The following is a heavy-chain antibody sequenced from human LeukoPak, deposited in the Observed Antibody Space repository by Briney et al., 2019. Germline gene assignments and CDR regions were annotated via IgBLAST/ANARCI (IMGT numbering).Heavy chain of an antibody. Sequence: GESLKISCKASAYNFPGYWIGWVRQMPGKGLEWMGVIYPSDSDTRYSPSFQGQVTISADKSTNTAYLQWSSLNASDTAIYYCARGHYYGLGGGSYYFDYWGQGTLVTVSS. D-gene: IGHD3-10*01. CDR2: IYPSDSDT. CDR3: ARGHYYGLGGGSYYFDY. V-gene: IGHV5-51*01. J-gene: IGHJ4*02. CDR1: AYNFPGYW.